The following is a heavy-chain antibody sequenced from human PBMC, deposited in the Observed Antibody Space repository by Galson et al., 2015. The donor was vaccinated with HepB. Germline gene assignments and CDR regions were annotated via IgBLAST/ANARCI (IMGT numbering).Heavy chain of an antibody. Sequence: SLRLSCAASGFTFSSYGMHWVRQAPGKGLEWVAFIRYDGSNKYYADSVKGRFTISRDNAKNSLYLQMNSLRAEDTAVYYCARVFYGDYYFYYYMDDWGKGTTVTVSS. V-gene: IGHV3-30*02. D-gene: IGHD4-17*01. CDR2: IRYDGSNK. CDR3: ARVFYGDYYFYYYMDD. J-gene: IGHJ6*03. CDR1: GFTFSSYG.